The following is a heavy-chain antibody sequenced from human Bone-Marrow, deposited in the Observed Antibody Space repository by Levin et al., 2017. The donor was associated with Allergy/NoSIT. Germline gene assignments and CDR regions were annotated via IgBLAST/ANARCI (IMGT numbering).Heavy chain of an antibody. D-gene: IGHD3-3*01. J-gene: IGHJ6*01. Sequence: PSETLSLTCGVSVPSFGGFPWTWIRQTPGKGLEWIGEIKGSGDTKYNPSLKSRLSISIDTSVKQFSLRLTSMTAADTGVYYCASGFRFLDPRGYGLTVWGQGTTVTVSS. V-gene: IGHV4-34*01. CDR2: IKGSGDT. CDR1: VPSFGGFP. CDR3: ASGFRFLDPRGYGLTV.